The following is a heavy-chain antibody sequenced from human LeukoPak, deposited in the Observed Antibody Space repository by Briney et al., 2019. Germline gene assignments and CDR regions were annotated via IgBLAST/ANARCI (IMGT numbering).Heavy chain of an antibody. CDR2: VSVSGGGT. D-gene: IGHD1-1*01. J-gene: IGHJ4*02. CDR1: GVTFSGYA. V-gene: IGHV3-23*01. Sequence: WGSLRLACAASGVTFSGYAMNWVRQAPGKGLEWVSVVSVSGGGTYYADSVKGRFTISRDNSKNALYLQMNSLRAEDTAVYYCAKDVGDDPSYFDYWGQGTLVTVSS. CDR3: AKDVGDDPSYFDY.